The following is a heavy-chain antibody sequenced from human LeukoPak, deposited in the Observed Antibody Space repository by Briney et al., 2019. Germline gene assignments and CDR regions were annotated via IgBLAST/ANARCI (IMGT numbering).Heavy chain of an antibody. V-gene: IGHV4-34*01. CDR3: ARSGYSSSWYPRY. J-gene: IGHJ4*02. Sequence: NASETLSLTCAVYGGSFSGYYWSWIRQPPGKGLEWIGEINHSGSTNYNPSLKSRVTISVDTSKNQFSLKLSSVTAADTAVYYCARSGYSSSWYPRYWGQGTLVTVSS. CDR1: GGSFSGYY. D-gene: IGHD6-13*01. CDR2: INHSGST.